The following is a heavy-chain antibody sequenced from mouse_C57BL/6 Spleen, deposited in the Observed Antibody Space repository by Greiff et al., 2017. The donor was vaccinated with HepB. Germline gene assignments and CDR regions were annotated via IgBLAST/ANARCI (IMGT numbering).Heavy chain of an antibody. J-gene: IGHJ2*01. Sequence: QVQLQHSGPELVKPGASVKISCKASGYAFSSSWMNWVKQRPGKGLEWIGRIYPGDGDTNYNGKFKGKATLTADKSSSTAYMQLSSLTSEDSAVYFCARQSYYGSSYFDYWGQGTTLTVSS. V-gene: IGHV1-82*01. CDR2: IYPGDGDT. D-gene: IGHD1-1*01. CDR1: GYAFSSSW. CDR3: ARQSYYGSSYFDY.